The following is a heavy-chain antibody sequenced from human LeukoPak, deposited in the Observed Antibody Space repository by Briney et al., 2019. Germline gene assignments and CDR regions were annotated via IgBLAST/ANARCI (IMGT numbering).Heavy chain of an antibody. Sequence: ASVKVSCKASGYTFTGYYMHWVRQAPGQGLEWMGWINPNSGGTNYAQKFQGRVTMTRDTSISTAYMELSRLRSDDTAVYYCASFTFWSGYRASHDYWGQGTLVTVSS. CDR2: INPNSGGT. CDR1: GYTFTGYY. J-gene: IGHJ4*02. CDR3: ASFTFWSGYRASHDY. D-gene: IGHD3-3*01. V-gene: IGHV1-2*02.